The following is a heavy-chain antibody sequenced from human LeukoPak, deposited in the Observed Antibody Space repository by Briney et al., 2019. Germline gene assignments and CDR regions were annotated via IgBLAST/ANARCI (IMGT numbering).Heavy chain of an antibody. CDR2: IKQDGSEK. CDR3: AKVDYYDSGYDY. D-gene: IGHD3-22*01. CDR1: GFTFSSYS. V-gene: IGHV3-7*03. J-gene: IGHJ4*02. Sequence: GGSLRLSCAASGFTFSSYSMSWVRQAPGKGLEWVANIKQDGSEKYYVDSVKGRFTISRDNAKNSLYLQMNSLRAEDTAVYYCAKVDYYDSGYDYWGQGTLVTVSS.